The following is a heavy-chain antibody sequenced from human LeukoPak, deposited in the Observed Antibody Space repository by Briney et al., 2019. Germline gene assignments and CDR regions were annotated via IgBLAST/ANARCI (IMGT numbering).Heavy chain of an antibody. J-gene: IGHJ4*02. CDR2: ISVGGGST. CDR3: ANPSYSEYYDILTGPWDFDY. V-gene: IGHV3-23*01. D-gene: IGHD3-9*01. Sequence: PGGSLRLSCAASGFTFTIYAMSWVRQAPGKGLEWVSGISVGGGSTYYADSVKGRFTISKDNSKNTVYLQMNSLRAEDTAVYYCANPSYSEYYDILTGPWDFDYWGQGTLVTVSS. CDR1: GFTFTIYA.